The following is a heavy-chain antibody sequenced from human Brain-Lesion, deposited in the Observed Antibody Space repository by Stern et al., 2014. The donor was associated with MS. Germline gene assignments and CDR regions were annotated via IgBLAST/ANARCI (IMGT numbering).Heavy chain of an antibody. CDR3: ARVYNTIYGIVTQRGSGMDV. Sequence: EVQLVESGGGLVQPGGSLTISCTAAGFTFGNYWMTWVRQAPGKGVEWVAIIKDDGPGQNFVDSVKGRFTISRDNARNSLYLQMNSLRVEDTALYYCARVYNTIYGIVTQRGSGMDVWGQGTTVIVSS. CDR1: GFTFGNYW. V-gene: IGHV3-7*01. J-gene: IGHJ6*02. D-gene: IGHD3-3*01. CDR2: IKDDGPGQ.